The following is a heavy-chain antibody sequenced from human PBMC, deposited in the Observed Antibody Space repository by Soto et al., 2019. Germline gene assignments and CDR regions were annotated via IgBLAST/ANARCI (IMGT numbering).Heavy chain of an antibody. CDR3: VRGPGAYVYFGFDI. CDR1: GFTFRSYG. J-gene: IGHJ3*02. D-gene: IGHD3-9*01. Sequence: LRLSCAASGFTFRSYGMHWARQAPGRGLEWVAVISYDGSYKSYEDSVKGRFTISRDYATDMVYLQMNSLRAEDTAVYYCVRGPGAYVYFGFDIWGQGTMVTVS. CDR2: ISYDGSYK. V-gene: IGHV3-30*03.